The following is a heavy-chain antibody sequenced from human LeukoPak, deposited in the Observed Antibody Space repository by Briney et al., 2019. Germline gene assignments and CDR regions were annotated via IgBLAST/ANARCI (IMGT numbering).Heavy chain of an antibody. V-gene: IGHV3-7*01. J-gene: IGHJ4*02. CDR2: IKEDGSEE. CDR1: GFTLRSSC. Sequence: PGGSLTLSCAASGFTLRSSCMTWVRQAPGKGLEWVANIKEDGSEENYVDSVKGRFTISRDNAKNSLYLQMNSLGAEDTAVYYCARNKVSAAGDYWGERTLVIVSS. D-gene: IGHD6-13*01. CDR3: ARNKVSAAGDY.